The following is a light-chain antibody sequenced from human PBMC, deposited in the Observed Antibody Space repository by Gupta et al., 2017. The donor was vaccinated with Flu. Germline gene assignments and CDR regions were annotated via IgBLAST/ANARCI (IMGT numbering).Light chain of an antibody. V-gene: IGLV3-21*02. CDR2: EAT. CDR1: NIRLPS. Sequence: SYLLPQPPSLSVTPGQTARITCGGENIRLPSVHWYQQKPGPAPVVVVYEATDRPSGVPDRISGSKYGNTATLTIARVEGGDEADYYCQPWESSSDHPVFGGGTKLTVL. J-gene: IGLJ3*02. CDR3: QPWESSSDHPV.